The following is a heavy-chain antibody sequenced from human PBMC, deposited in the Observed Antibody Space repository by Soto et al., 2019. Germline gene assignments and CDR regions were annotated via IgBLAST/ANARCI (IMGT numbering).Heavy chain of an antibody. Sequence: EASVKVSCKASGYTFTSYAIHWVRPAPGQRLEWMGWINAGNGNTKYSQKFQDRVTITRDTSASTAYMELSSLRSEDTAVYYCARDLGGWPDYWGQGTLVTVSS. V-gene: IGHV1-3*01. J-gene: IGHJ4*02. CDR2: INAGNGNT. CDR1: GYTFTSYA. CDR3: ARDLGGWPDY. D-gene: IGHD6-19*01.